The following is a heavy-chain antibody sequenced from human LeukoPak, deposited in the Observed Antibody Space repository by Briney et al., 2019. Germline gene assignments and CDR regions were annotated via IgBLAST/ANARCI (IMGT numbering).Heavy chain of an antibody. CDR1: GDXVSYNSAA. Sequence: SQTLSLTCAISGDXVSYNSAAWHWIRQSPSRGLEWLGRTYYRSKWYNDYAVSVKGRITFNPDTSKNQFSLQLNSVTPEDTAVYYCGRGFSGYVDTWGQGTLVTVSS. CDR2: TYYRSKWYN. J-gene: IGHJ4*02. V-gene: IGHV6-1*01. D-gene: IGHD6-19*01. CDR3: GRGFSGYVDT.